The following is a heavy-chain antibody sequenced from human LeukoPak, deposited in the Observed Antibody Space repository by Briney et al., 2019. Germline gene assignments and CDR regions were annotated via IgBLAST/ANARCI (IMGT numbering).Heavy chain of an antibody. CDR2: TYYRSKWYN. V-gene: IGHV6-1*01. D-gene: IGHD3-10*01. Sequence: SQTLSLTCAISGDSVSSNSAAWNWIRQSPSRGLEWLGRTYYRSKWYNDYAVSVKSRITINPDTSKNQFSLQLNSVTPEDTAVYYCARWETYYYGSGSYHDFDYWGQGTLVTVSS. CDR3: ARWETYYYGSGSYHDFDY. J-gene: IGHJ4*02. CDR1: GDSVSSNSAA.